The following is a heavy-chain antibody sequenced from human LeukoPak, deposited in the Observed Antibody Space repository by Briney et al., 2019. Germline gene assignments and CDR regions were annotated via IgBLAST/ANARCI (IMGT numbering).Heavy chain of an antibody. CDR2: ISSSSTYM. V-gene: IGHV3-21*01. CDR1: GFTFSSYS. D-gene: IGHD2-2*01. CDR3: AREFASYCSSSSCYGFDY. J-gene: IGHJ4*02. Sequence: GGSLRLSCAASGFTFSSYSMNWVRQSPGKGLEWVSSISSSSTYMYYADSVKGRFTISRDNAKKSLYLQVNSLRAEDTAVYYCAREFASYCSSSSCYGFDYWGQGTLVTVSS.